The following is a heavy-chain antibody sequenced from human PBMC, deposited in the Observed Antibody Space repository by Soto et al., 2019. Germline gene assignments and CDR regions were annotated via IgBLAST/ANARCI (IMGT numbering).Heavy chain of an antibody. V-gene: IGHV1-69*01. Sequence: QVQLVQSGAEVKKPGSSVKVSCKASGGTFSSYAISWVRQAPGQGLEWMGGIIPIFGTANYAQKFQGRVTITADESTSTAYMELSRLRSEDTAVYYCESDERGGDYPFDWGQGTLVTVSS. D-gene: IGHD4-17*01. J-gene: IGHJ4*02. CDR3: ESDERGGDYPFD. CDR2: IIPIFGTA. CDR1: GGTFSSYA.